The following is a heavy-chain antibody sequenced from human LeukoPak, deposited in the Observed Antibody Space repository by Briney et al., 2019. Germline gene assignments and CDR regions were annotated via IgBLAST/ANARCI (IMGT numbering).Heavy chain of an antibody. Sequence: SETLSLTCTVSGYSISSGYYWGWIRPPPGKGLEWIGSIYHSGSTYYNPSLKSRVTISVDTSKNQFSLKLSSVTAADTAVYYCARYDILTGWGPSDYWGQGTLVTVSS. CDR1: GYSISSGYY. D-gene: IGHD3-9*01. V-gene: IGHV4-38-2*02. CDR3: ARYDILTGWGPSDY. CDR2: IYHSGST. J-gene: IGHJ4*02.